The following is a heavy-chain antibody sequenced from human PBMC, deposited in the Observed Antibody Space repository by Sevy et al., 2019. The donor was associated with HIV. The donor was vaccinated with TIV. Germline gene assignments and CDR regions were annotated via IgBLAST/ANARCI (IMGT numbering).Heavy chain of an antibody. CDR1: GHTLNRLG. CDR2: FDPEDGET. J-gene: IGHJ4*02. V-gene: IGHV1-24*01. Sequence: ASVKVSCKVYGHTLNRLGIHWVRQAPGKGLEWMGSFDPEDGETFQAQKFQGRVTMTDDTSTDTAYMELSSLRAEDTAVYYCAATKDYYENSSSPFDYWGQGTLVTVSS. CDR3: AATKDYYENSSSPFDY. D-gene: IGHD3-22*01.